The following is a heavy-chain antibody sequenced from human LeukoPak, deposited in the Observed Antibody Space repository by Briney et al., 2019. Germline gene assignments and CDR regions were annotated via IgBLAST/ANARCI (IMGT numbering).Heavy chain of an antibody. Sequence: GGSLRLSCAASGFTVSSNYMSWVRQAPGKGLEWVSVIYRDDTTYYADSVKGRFTIFRDNSKHTLYLQMKSQRDDDTAVYYCSRAPYGVGYTAERDYWGQGTLVTVSS. CDR2: IYRDDTT. CDR1: GFTVSSNY. D-gene: IGHD3-16*02. CDR3: SRAPYGVGYTAERDY. J-gene: IGHJ4*02. V-gene: IGHV3-53*01.